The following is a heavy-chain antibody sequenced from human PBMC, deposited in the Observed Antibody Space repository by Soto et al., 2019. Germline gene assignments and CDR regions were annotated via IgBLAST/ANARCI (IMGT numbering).Heavy chain of an antibody. CDR3: ARDPTGDYDFDY. Sequence: ASVKVSCKASGYTFTSYGISWVRQAPGQGLEWMGWISGYNGNTTFAQNLQARVTMTIDTSTSTAYVELRRLSSDGSAVYYCARDPTGDYDFDYWGQGSLVTAPQ. J-gene: IGHJ4*02. CDR2: ISGYNGNT. V-gene: IGHV1-18*01. CDR1: GYTFTSYG. D-gene: IGHD4-17*01.